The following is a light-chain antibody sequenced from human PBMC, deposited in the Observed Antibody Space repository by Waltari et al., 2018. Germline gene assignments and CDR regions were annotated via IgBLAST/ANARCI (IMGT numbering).Light chain of an antibody. CDR3: ATWDDTLSGPVV. V-gene: IGLV1-47*01. CDR2: RNN. J-gene: IGLJ2*01. Sequence: QSMLIQPPSASGTPGQRVTISCSGSGSNIGRNYVYWYQQFQGTAPKILFFRNNQRTSGVPDRFSASKSGTSSSLAISGLRSEDEADYYCATWDDTLSGPVVFGGGTRLTVL. CDR1: GSNIGRNY.